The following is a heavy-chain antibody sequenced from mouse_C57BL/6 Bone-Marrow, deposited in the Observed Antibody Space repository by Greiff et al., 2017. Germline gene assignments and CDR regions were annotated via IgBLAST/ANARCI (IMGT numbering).Heavy chain of an antibody. CDR1: GYTFTSYW. V-gene: IGHV1-69*01. CDR3: AGEDFYYCDY. J-gene: IGHJ2*01. Sequence: VQLQQPGAELVMPGASVKLSCKASGYTFTSYWMHWVKQRPGQGLEWIGALDPSDSDTNYNQKFKGKSTLTVDKSSSTAYLQLSSLTSEDSAVVYGAGEDFYYCDYWGQGTTLTVSS. CDR2: LDPSDSDT.